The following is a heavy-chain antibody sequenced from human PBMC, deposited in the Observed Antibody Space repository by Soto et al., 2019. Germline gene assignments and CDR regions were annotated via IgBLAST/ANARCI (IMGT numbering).Heavy chain of an antibody. D-gene: IGHD1-1*01. Sequence: SETRSLTRAVSGGSISSGGYSWNWIRQPPGKGLEWIGYIYHSGSTLYNPSLKSRVTISVDKSKNQFSLKLTSVTAADTAVYYCARDQLEGNWFDPWGQGTLVTVYS. J-gene: IGHJ5*02. CDR3: ARDQLEGNWFDP. CDR2: IYHSGST. CDR1: GGSISSGGYS. V-gene: IGHV4-30-2*01.